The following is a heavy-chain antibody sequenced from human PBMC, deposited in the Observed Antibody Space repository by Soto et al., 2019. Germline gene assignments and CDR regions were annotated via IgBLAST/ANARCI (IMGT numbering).Heavy chain of an antibody. D-gene: IGHD3-16*01. Sequence: PSETLSLTCTVSGGSISSSTYSWGWIRQPPGKGLEWSGSIYYSGSTYYNPSLKRRVTISVDTSKPQFSLELSSVTAADTAVYYCARLGREDLEYFDYWGQGTLVTVSS. CDR1: GGSISSSTYS. J-gene: IGHJ4*02. CDR3: ARLGREDLEYFDY. V-gene: IGHV4-39*07. CDR2: IYYSGST.